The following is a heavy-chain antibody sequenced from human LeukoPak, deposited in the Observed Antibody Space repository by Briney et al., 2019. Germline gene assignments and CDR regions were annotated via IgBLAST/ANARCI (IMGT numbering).Heavy chain of an antibody. Sequence: PSETLSLTCSVSGGSISSYYWSWIRQPPGKGLEWIGYLYYSGSTNSNPSLKSRVTMSVDTSKNQFSLKLRSVTAADTAVYYCARGGSGISNAFDIWGQGTMVTISS. CDR2: LYYSGST. V-gene: IGHV4-59*01. CDR1: GGSISSYY. D-gene: IGHD3-10*01. CDR3: ARGGSGISNAFDI. J-gene: IGHJ3*02.